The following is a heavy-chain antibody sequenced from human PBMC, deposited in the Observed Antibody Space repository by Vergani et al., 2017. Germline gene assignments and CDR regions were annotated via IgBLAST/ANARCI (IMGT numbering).Heavy chain of an antibody. V-gene: IGHV4-61*02. D-gene: IGHD3-10*01. CDR1: GGSISSGSYY. Sequence: QVQLQESGPGLVKPSQTLSLTCTVSGGSISSGSYYWTWIRQPAWKGLEWIGRIYTTGSTNYNPSLKSRVTISIDTPKNQFSLKLSSVTAADTAVYYCAGDYYGSGGTGLSRGVNWFDPWGQGTLLTVSS. CDR3: AGDYYGSGGTGLSRGVNWFDP. CDR2: IYTTGST. J-gene: IGHJ5*02.